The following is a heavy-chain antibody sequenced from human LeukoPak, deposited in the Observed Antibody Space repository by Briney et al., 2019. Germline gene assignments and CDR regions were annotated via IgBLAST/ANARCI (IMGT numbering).Heavy chain of an antibody. CDR3: AKSSGLKEFDY. CDR1: GFTFSNYA. Sequence: GGSLRLSCAASGFTFSNYAMNWVRQAPGRGLEWVSGFSGSGGTTYYADSVKGRFTISRDNSKNTLYLQMNSLRAEDTAVYYCAKSSGLKEFDYWGQGTLVTVSS. J-gene: IGHJ4*02. CDR2: FSGSGGTT. V-gene: IGHV3-23*01. D-gene: IGHD1-26*01.